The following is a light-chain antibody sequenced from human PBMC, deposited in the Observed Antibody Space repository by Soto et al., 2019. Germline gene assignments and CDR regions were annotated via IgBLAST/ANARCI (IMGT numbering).Light chain of an antibody. CDR1: QSVSSN. CDR3: QQRSNWPRT. Sequence: ELVMTQSPATLSVSPGERATLSCRASQSVSSNLAWYQQKPGQAPRLLIYGASTRATGIPARFSGSGSGTEFTLTISSLQSEDFAVYYCQQRSNWPRTFGQGTKVDIK. CDR2: GAS. J-gene: IGKJ1*01. V-gene: IGKV3-15*01.